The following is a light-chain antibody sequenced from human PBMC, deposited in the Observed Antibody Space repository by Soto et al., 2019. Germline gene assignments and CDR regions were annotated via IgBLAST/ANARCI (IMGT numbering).Light chain of an antibody. CDR3: QSFDGSLRYVV. Sequence: QSALTQPPSVSGAPGQRVTISCTGSSSNIGAGYDVHWYQELPGTAPKLLIYDNTHRPSGVPDRFSASKSGTTASLAITGLQADDEADYYCQSFDGSLRYVVFGGGTKLTVL. CDR2: DNT. CDR1: SSNIGAGYD. J-gene: IGLJ2*01. V-gene: IGLV1-40*01.